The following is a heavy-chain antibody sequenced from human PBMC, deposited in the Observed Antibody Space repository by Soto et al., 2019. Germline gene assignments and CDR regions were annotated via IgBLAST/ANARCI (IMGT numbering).Heavy chain of an antibody. CDR2: IGGSSSII. Sequence: PGGSLRLSCAASGFTFSNYNMNWVRQAPGKGLEWIAYIGGSSSIIFYADSVKGRFTISRDNAKSSLFLQMNSLRDEDTAVYCCAREGILSAWGQGTGVTVSS. V-gene: IGHV3-48*02. CDR3: AREGILSA. CDR1: GFTFSNYN. J-gene: IGHJ5*02. D-gene: IGHD6-19*01.